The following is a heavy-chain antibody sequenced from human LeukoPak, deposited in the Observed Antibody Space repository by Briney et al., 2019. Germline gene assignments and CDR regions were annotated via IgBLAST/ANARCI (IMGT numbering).Heavy chain of an antibody. CDR1: GGFISSYY. CDR2: IYTSGST. CDR3: ARHYYDSSGYYYEYFQH. V-gene: IGHV4-4*09. D-gene: IGHD3-22*01. Sequence: PSETLSLTCTVSGGFISSYYWSWIRQPPGKGLEWIGYIYTSGSTNYNPSLKSRVTISVDTSKNQFSLKLSSVTAADTAVYYCARHYYDSSGYYYEYFQHWGQGTLVTVSS. J-gene: IGHJ1*01.